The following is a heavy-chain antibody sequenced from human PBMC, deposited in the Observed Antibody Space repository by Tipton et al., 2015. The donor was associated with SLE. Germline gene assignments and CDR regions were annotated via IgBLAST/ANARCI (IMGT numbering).Heavy chain of an antibody. V-gene: IGHV4-61*09. CDR1: GGSISSGSYY. CDR2: IYTSGST. CDR3: AREYCSGGSCPGIDY. Sequence: TLSLTCTVSGGSISSGSYYWSWIRQPAGKGLEWIGYIYTSGSTNYNPSLKSRVTISVDTSKNQFSLKLSSVTAADTAVYYCAREYCSGGSCPGIDYWGQGTLVTVYS. J-gene: IGHJ4*02. D-gene: IGHD2-15*01.